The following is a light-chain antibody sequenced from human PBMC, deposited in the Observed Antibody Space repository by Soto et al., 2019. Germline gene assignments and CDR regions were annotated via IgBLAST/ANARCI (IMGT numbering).Light chain of an antibody. V-gene: IGLV1-47*01. J-gene: IGLJ1*01. CDR3: AASDDSLRGPVYV. Sequence: QSVLTQPPSASGTPGQRVTISCSGSSSNIGSNYVYWYQQLPGTAPKLLIYRNNQRPSGVPDRFSGSKSGTSASLAISGLRSEDEADYYCAASDDSLRGPVYVFGTGTKVTVL. CDR1: SSNIGSNY. CDR2: RNN.